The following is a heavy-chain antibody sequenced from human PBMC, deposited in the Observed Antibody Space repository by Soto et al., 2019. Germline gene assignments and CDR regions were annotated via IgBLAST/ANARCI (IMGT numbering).Heavy chain of an antibody. CDR3: ARAHFPYDSSGYLGY. D-gene: IGHD3-22*01. Sequence: SETLSLTCAVYGGSFGGYYWSWIRQPPGKGLEWIGYIYHSGSTNYNPSLKSRVTISVDTSKNQFSLKLSSVTAADTAVYYCARAHFPYDSSGYLGYWGQGTLVTVSS. J-gene: IGHJ4*02. CDR2: IYHSGST. V-gene: IGHV4-34*01. CDR1: GGSFGGYY.